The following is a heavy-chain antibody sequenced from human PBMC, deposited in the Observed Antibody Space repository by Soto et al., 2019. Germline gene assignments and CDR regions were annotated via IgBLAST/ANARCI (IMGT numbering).Heavy chain of an antibody. J-gene: IGHJ4*02. CDR1: GSTFSSYA. CDR3: AREETGTFDC. D-gene: IGHD1-1*01. V-gene: IGHV3-33*01. Sequence: ESGGGVVQPGRSLRLSCAASGSTFSSYAMHWVRQTPGKGLEWVAVIWYDGSNEDYADSVKGRFTISRDNSKNTLFLQMNSLRAEDTAVYYCAREETGTFDCWGQGTLVTVSS. CDR2: IWYDGSNE.